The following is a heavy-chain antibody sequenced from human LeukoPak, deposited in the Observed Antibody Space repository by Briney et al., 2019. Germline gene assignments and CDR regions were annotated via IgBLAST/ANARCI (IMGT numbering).Heavy chain of an antibody. J-gene: IGHJ6*02. CDR2: FSNTGSDT. V-gene: IGHV3-23*01. CDR3: AKVPYADYGSGRPPFMHV. D-gene: IGHD3-10*01. CDR1: GFTFRNYA. Sequence: GGSLRLSCAACGFTFRNYAMRWVREARGGGLECVSTFSNTGSDTYYAHPVRGRSPISRDNAENTLSVHINHLRAEDTPLLYCAKVPYADYGSGRPPFMHVWGQGTTLAVPS.